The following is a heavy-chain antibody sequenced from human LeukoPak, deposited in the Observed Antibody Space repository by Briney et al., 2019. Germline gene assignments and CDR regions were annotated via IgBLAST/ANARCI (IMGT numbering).Heavy chain of an antibody. CDR3: ARANYYMDV. Sequence: GGSLRLSCAASGFTFSSYEMNWVRQAPGKGLEWVSYISSSGSTIYYADSVKGRFTITRDNAKNSLYLQMNSLRAEDTAVYYCARANYYMDVWGKGTTVTISS. V-gene: IGHV3-48*03. J-gene: IGHJ6*03. CDR2: ISSSGSTI. CDR1: GFTFSSYE.